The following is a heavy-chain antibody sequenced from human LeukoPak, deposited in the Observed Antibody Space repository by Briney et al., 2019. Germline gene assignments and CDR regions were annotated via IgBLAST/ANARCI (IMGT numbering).Heavy chain of an antibody. CDR3: ARDGLHTAHFDY. D-gene: IGHD5-18*01. V-gene: IGHV3-30*03. J-gene: IGHJ4*02. CDR1: GFTFSSYG. CDR2: ISYDGSNK. Sequence: PGRSLRLSCAASGFTFSSYGMHWVRQAPGKGLEWVAVISYDGSNKYYADSVKGRFTISRDNSKNTLYLQMNSLRDEDTAVYYCARDGLHTAHFDYWGQGTLVTVSS.